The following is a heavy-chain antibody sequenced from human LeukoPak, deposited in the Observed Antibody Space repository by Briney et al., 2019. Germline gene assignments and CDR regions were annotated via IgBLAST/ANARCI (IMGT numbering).Heavy chain of an antibody. V-gene: IGHV1-69*13. Sequence: GASVKVSCKASGGTFSSYAISWVRQAPGQGLEWMGGIIPIFGTANYAQKFQGRVTITADESTSTAYMELSSLRSEDTAVYYCARGWDSSGFPHNYWGQGTLVTVSS. CDR3: ARGWDSSGFPHNY. CDR2: IIPIFGTA. CDR1: GGTFSSYA. D-gene: IGHD3-22*01. J-gene: IGHJ4*02.